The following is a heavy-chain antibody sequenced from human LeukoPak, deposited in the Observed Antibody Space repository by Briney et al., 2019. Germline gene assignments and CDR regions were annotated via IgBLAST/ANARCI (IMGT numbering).Heavy chain of an antibody. Sequence: GGSLRLSCAASGFAFSSYWMSWVRQAPGKGLEWVANIKQDGSEKYYVDSVKGRFTISRDNAKNSLYLQMNSLRAEDTAVYYCARVSPNTVTTLQYLDYWGQGTLVTVSS. CDR1: GFAFSSYW. V-gene: IGHV3-7*01. J-gene: IGHJ4*02. CDR2: IKQDGSEK. D-gene: IGHD4-17*01. CDR3: ARVSPNTVTTLQYLDY.